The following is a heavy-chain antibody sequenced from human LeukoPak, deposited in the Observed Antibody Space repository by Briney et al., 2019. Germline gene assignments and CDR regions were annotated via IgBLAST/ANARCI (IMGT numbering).Heavy chain of an antibody. J-gene: IGHJ4*02. CDR2: IYHSGST. Sequence: SETLSLTCTVSGYSISSGYYWGWIRQPPGKGLEWIGSIYHSGSTYYNPSLKSRVTMSVDTSKNQFSLKLTSVTAADTAVYYCARQTGSGLFILPGGQGTLVTVSS. V-gene: IGHV4-38-2*02. CDR1: GYSISSGYY. CDR3: ARQTGSGLFILP. D-gene: IGHD3/OR15-3a*01.